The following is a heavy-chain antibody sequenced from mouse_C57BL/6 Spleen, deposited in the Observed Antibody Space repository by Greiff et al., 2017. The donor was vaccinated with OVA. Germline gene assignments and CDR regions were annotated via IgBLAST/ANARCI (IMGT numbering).Heavy chain of an antibody. CDR1: GYTFTDYY. J-gene: IGHJ3*01. CDR2: INPNNGGT. CDR3: ARRYDGAWFAY. V-gene: IGHV1-26*01. Sequence: VQLQQSGPELVKPGASVKISCKASGYTFTDYYMNWVKQSPGQSLEWIGDINPNNGGTSYNQKFKGKATLTVDKSSSTAYMELRSLTSEDSAVYYWARRYDGAWFAYWGQGTLVTVSA. D-gene: IGHD2-14*01.